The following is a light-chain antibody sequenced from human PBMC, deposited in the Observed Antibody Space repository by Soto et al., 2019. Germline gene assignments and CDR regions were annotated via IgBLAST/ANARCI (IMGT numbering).Light chain of an antibody. CDR2: DVN. Sequence: SVLTQPASVSGSPGQSITISCTGTSSDIGAYNFVPWYQQHPGKAPKLMLYDVNIRPSGVSNRFSGSKSGNTASLTISGLQAEDEADYYCTSWTTSTTMIFGGGTQLTVL. CDR3: TSWTTSTTMI. CDR1: SSDIGAYNF. V-gene: IGLV2-14*03. J-gene: IGLJ2*01.